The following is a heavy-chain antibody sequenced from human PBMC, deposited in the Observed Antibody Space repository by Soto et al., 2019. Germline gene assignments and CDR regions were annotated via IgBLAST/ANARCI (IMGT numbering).Heavy chain of an antibody. CDR1: GFTFSSYS. Sequence: GGSLRLSCAASGFTFSSYSMNWVRQAPGKGLEWVSYISSSSSTIYYADSVKGRFTISRDNAKNSLYLQMNSLRAEDTAVYYCARDFYYGSGSYYNEDIGLDYWGQGTLVTVSS. J-gene: IGHJ4*02. D-gene: IGHD3-10*01. CDR2: ISSSSSTI. CDR3: ARDFYYGSGSYYNEDIGLDY. V-gene: IGHV3-48*01.